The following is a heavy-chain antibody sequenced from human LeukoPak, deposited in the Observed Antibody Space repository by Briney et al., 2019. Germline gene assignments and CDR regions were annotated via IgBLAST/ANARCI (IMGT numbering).Heavy chain of an antibody. J-gene: IGHJ4*02. Sequence: ASVKVSCKASGYTFTSYDINWVRQATGQGLEWMGWMNPNSGNTDSAQKFQGRVAVTRDTSITTAYMDLSRLTSDDTAVYYCARANGGGAYYPFDYWGQGALVTVSS. CDR3: ARANGGGAYYPFDY. V-gene: IGHV1-8*02. D-gene: IGHD4-17*01. CDR1: GYTFTSYD. CDR2: MNPNSGNT.